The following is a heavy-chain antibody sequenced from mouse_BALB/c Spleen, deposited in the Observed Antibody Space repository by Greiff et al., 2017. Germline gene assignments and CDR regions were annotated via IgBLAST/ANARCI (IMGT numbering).Heavy chain of an antibody. Sequence: EVKLVESGGGLVQPGGSRKLSCAASGFTFSSFGMHWVRQAPEKGLEWVAYISSGSSTIYYADTVKGRFTISRDNPKNTLFLQMTSLRSEDTAMYYCARGITTVVNYYAMDYWGQGTSVTVSS. CDR2: ISSGSSTI. V-gene: IGHV5-17*02. CDR1: GFTFSSFG. D-gene: IGHD1-1*01. CDR3: ARGITTVVNYYAMDY. J-gene: IGHJ4*01.